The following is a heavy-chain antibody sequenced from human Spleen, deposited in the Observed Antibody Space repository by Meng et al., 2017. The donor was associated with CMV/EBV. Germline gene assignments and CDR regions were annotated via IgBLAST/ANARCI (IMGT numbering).Heavy chain of an antibody. CDR3: AREYSNDNDY. J-gene: IGHJ4*02. CDR1: GFTFSDYY. CDR2: IGSSGTTT. D-gene: IGHD4-11*01. Sequence: SLKISCAASGFTFSDYYMTWIRQAPGKGLEWLSYIGSSGTTTYYADSVRGRFTVSRDNAKNSLYLQMNSLRAEDTAVYYCAREYSNDNDYWGQGTLVTVSS. V-gene: IGHV3-11*04.